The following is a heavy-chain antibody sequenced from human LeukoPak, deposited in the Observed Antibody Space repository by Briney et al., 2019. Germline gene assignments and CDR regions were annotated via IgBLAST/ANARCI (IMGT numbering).Heavy chain of an antibody. CDR3: ARERGGSSWYGGSPPWFDR. V-gene: IGHV1-2*02. J-gene: IGHJ5*02. CDR1: GYTFTVYY. CDR2: INPNSGGT. Sequence: ASVKVSCQASGYTFTVYYMHWVRQAPGQGLEWMGWINPNSGGTNYAQKFQGRVTMTRDTSISTAYMELSRLRSDDTAVYYCARERGGSSWYGGSPPWFDRWGQGTLVTVSS. D-gene: IGHD6-13*01.